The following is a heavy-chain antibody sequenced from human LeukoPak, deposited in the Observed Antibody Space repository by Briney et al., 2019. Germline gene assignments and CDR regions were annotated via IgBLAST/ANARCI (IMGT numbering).Heavy chain of an antibody. CDR3: ARATYYYDSSGSYVRYYFDY. D-gene: IGHD3-22*01. Sequence: SETLSLTCTVSGVSISSYYWSWIRQPPGKGLEWIGYIYYSGSTNYNPSLKSRVTISVDTSKNQFSLKLSSVTAADTAVYYCARATYYYDSSGSYVRYYFDYWGQGTLVTVSS. V-gene: IGHV4-59*01. CDR2: IYYSGST. CDR1: GVSISSYY. J-gene: IGHJ4*02.